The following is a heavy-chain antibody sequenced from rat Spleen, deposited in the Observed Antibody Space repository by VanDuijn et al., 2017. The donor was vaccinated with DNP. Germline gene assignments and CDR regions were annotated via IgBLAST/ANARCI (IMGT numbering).Heavy chain of an antibody. Sequence: QVQLQQSGAELAKPGSSVKISCKASGYTFNSFYRGWIKQTTGQGLEYIGYINTGSGGTNYNEKFKGKATLTVDKSSITAFMQLSSLTPDDSAVYYCAGGSRVWFAYWGPGTLVTVSS. CDR1: GYTFNSFY. D-gene: IGHD1-11*01. CDR2: INTGSGGT. V-gene: IGHV1-43*01. J-gene: IGHJ3*01. CDR3: AGGSRVWFAY.